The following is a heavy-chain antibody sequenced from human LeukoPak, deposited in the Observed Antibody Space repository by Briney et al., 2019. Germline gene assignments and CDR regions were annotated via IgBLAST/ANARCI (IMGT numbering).Heavy chain of an antibody. V-gene: IGHV4-59*01. D-gene: IGHD5-12*01. Sequence: TSETLSLTCTVSGGSISSYYWSWIRQPPGKGLEWIGYIYYSGSTNYNPSLKSRVTISVDTSKNQFSLKLSSVTAADTAVYYCPRDGTSGYDLGAFDYWGQGTLVTVSS. J-gene: IGHJ4*02. CDR1: GGSISSYY. CDR3: PRDGTSGYDLGAFDY. CDR2: IYYSGST.